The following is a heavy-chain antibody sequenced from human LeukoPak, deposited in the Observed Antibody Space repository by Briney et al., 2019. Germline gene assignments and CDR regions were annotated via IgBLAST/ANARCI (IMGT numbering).Heavy chain of an antibody. CDR1: GGSISSSSYY. CDR2: IYYSGST. D-gene: IGHD3-10*01. V-gene: IGHV4-39*01. Sequence: SETLSLTCTVSGGSISSSSYYWGWIRQPPGKGLEWIGSIYYSGSTYYSPSLKSRVTISVDTSKNQFSLKLSSVTAADTAVYYCARRKVLLLAGLDAFDIWGQGTMVTVSS. CDR3: ARRKVLLLAGLDAFDI. J-gene: IGHJ3*02.